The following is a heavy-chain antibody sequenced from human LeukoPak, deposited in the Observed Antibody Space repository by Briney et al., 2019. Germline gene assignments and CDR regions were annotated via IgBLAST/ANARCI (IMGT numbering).Heavy chain of an antibody. CDR3: AREGDVVVPPYAWFDP. V-gene: IGHV4-59*01. J-gene: IGHJ5*02. CDR2: ISDSGST. D-gene: IGHD2-2*01. Sequence: PSETLSLTCTVSGGSISSYYWSWIRQPPGKGLEWIGYISDSGSTKYSPSLKSRVTISVDTSKNQFALKLSSVTAADTAVYYCAREGDVVVPPYAWFDPWGQGTLVTVSS. CDR1: GGSISSYY.